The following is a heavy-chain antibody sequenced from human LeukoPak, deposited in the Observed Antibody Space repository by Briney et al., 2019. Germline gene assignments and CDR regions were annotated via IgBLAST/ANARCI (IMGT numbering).Heavy chain of an antibody. CDR2: IGYDGTNK. CDR1: GSPSGNFG. CDR3: VKRGGDYGFDY. D-gene: IGHD4-17*01. Sequence: GGPLRLSGPPPGSPSGNFGYTWVGQAPAKGWRGVAFIGYDGTNKYYADSVKGRFIISRDNSKSTVYLQMNSLRTEDTAVYYCVKRGGDYGFDYWGQGALVTVSS. V-gene: IGHV3-30*02. J-gene: IGHJ4*02.